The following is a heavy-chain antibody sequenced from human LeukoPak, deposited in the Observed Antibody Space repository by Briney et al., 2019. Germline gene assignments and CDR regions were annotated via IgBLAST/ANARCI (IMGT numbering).Heavy chain of an antibody. CDR1: GFTFSSYE. CDR3: ARVLSSSSSSLGAYDL. D-gene: IGHD2-2*01. Sequence: GGSLRLSCAASGFTFSSYEMNWVRQAPGKGPEWVSYISSNAGNMYYADSVKGRFTISRDNAKSSLYLQMNSLRAEDTGFYYCARVLSSSSSSLGAYDLWGQGTMVHVSS. J-gene: IGHJ3*01. CDR2: ISSNAGNM. V-gene: IGHV3-48*03.